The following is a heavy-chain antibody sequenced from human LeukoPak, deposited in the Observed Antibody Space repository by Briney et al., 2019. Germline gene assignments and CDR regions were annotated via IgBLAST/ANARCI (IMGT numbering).Heavy chain of an antibody. Sequence: GGSLRLSCAASGFTFSSYAMSWVRQAPGKGLEWASAISGSGGSTYYADSVKGRFTISRDNAKNSLYLQMNSLRAEDTALYYCAKDREYSSSSSFDYWGQGTLVTVSS. CDR3: AKDREYSSSSSFDY. D-gene: IGHD6-6*01. V-gene: IGHV3-23*01. CDR1: GFTFSSYA. J-gene: IGHJ4*02. CDR2: ISGSGGST.